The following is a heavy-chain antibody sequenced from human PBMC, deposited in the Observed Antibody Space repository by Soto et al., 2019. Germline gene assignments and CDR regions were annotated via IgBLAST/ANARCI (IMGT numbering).Heavy chain of an antibody. CDR2: IYSGGST. D-gene: IGHD2-15*01. V-gene: IGHV3-53*01. J-gene: IGHJ6*02. Sequence: LRLSFAASGXIVSDNYMNWVRQAPGKGLEWVSVIYSGGSTYYTDSVKGRFTISRDNSKNTLYLQMNSLRAEYTAVYYCARGYPTGGNGLDVWGQGTTVTVSS. CDR3: ARGYPTGGNGLDV. CDR1: GXIVSDNY.